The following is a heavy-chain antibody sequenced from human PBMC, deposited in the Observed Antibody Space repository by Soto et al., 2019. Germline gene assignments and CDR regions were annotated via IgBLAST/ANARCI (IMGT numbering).Heavy chain of an antibody. D-gene: IGHD6-19*01. Sequence: SETLSLTCAVSGGSISTSNWWSWVRQPPGKGLEWIGEVYRTGSTNYNPSLKSRVTISVDTSKNQFSLKLSSVTAADTAVYYCARGYSSGWSYYYYYGMDVWGQGTTVTVSS. V-gene: IGHV4-4*02. CDR2: VYRTGST. CDR3: ARGYSSGWSYYYYYGMDV. J-gene: IGHJ6*02. CDR1: GGSISTSNW.